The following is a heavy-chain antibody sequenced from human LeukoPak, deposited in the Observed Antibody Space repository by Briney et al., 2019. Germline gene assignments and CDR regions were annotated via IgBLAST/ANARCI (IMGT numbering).Heavy chain of an antibody. Sequence: GGSLRLPCAASGFTSSSYAMHWVRQAPGKGLEYVSAISSNGGSTYYANSVKGRFTISRDNSKNTLYLQMGSLRAEDMAVYYCATVGAKNYWGQGTLVTVSS. CDR1: GFTSSSYA. D-gene: IGHD1-26*01. V-gene: IGHV3-64*01. J-gene: IGHJ4*02. CDR3: ATVGAKNY. CDR2: ISSNGGST.